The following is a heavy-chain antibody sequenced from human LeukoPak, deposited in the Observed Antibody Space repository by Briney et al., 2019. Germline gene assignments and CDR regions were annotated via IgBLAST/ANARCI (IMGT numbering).Heavy chain of an antibody. CDR2: ISAYNGNT. J-gene: IGHJ4*02. CDR1: GYTFTSYG. V-gene: IGHV1-18*01. CDR3: ARDRFGSGSYYTFDY. Sequence: GASVKVSCKASGYTFTSYGISWVRQAPGQGLEWMGWISAYNGNTNYAQKLQGRVTMTTGTSTSTAYMELRSLGSDDTAVYYCARDRFGSGSYYTFDYWGQGTLATVSS. D-gene: IGHD3-10*01.